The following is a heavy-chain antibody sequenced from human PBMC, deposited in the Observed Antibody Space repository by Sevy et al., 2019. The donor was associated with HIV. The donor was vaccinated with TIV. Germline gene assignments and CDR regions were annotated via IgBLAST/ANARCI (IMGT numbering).Heavy chain of an antibody. CDR2: INANNGGT. CDR1: GYTFSGHY. D-gene: IGHD2-2*01. V-gene: IGHV1-2*02. J-gene: IGHJ5*02. CDR3: VRDVGYCSRTDCSYNYFDP. Sequence: ASVKVSCKASGYTFSGHYMHWVRQAPGQGLEWMGWINANNGGTNYAQKFQGRVTMIRDKSIDTAYLELRSLTSDDTAVYYCVRDVGYCSRTDCSYNYFDPWGQGTRVTVSS.